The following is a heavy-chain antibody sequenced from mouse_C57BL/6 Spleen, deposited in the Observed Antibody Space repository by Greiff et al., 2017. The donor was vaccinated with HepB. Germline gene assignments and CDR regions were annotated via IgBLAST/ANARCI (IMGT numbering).Heavy chain of an antibody. Sequence: VQLLESGAGLVQPGASVKISCKASGYAFSSYWMNWVQQRPGKGLEWIGQIYPGDGDTNYTGKFKGKATLTADKSSSTAYMQLSSLTSEDSAVYFCAREGWLLRKDAMDYWGQGTSVTVSS. CDR1: GYAFSSYW. J-gene: IGHJ4*01. CDR3: AREGWLLRKDAMDY. V-gene: IGHV1-80*01. D-gene: IGHD2-3*01. CDR2: IYPGDGDT.